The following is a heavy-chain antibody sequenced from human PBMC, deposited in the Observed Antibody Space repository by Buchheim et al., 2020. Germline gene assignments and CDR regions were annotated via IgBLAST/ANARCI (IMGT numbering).Heavy chain of an antibody. CDR2: IIPISGTP. J-gene: IGHJ4*02. CDR1: GGTFSQYA. CDR3: ARDTVRLYDSSGYYDY. V-gene: IGHV1-69*01. D-gene: IGHD3-22*01. Sequence: QVQLVQSGAEVKKPGSSVKVSCKASGGTFSQYAVIWVRQAPGQGLEWMGGIIPISGTPKYAQKFQGRLTISADESTSTAYMELSSLRSEDTAVYYCARDTVRLYDSSGYYDYWGQGTL.